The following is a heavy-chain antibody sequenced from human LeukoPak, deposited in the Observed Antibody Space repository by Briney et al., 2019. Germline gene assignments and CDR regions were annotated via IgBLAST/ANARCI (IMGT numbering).Heavy chain of an antibody. V-gene: IGHV4-39*01. D-gene: IGHD3-10*01. J-gene: IGHJ4*02. CDR2: IHSSGST. CDR1: GGSVSTSGYF. CDR3: LRSHGAY. Sequence: KPSETLSLTCNVFGGSVSTSGYFWAWIRQPPGKGPELIGNIHSSGSTFYTPSLRSRVTISVDTSKNQVSLNVFSVTAADTAVYYCLRSHGAYWGPGTLVTVSS.